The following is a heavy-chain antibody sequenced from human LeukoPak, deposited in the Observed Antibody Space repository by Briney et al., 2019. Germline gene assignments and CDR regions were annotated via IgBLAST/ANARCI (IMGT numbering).Heavy chain of an antibody. CDR2: IRYDGSNK. CDR3: ASSAIMAVAGRSHWYFDL. CDR1: GSTFSSYG. Sequence: GGSLRLSCAASGSTFSSYGMHWVRQAPGKGLEWVAFIRYDGSNKYYADSVKGRFTISRDNSKNTLYLQMNSLRAEDTAVYYCASSAIMAVAGRSHWYFDLWGRGTLVTVSS. D-gene: IGHD6-19*01. J-gene: IGHJ2*01. V-gene: IGHV3-30*02.